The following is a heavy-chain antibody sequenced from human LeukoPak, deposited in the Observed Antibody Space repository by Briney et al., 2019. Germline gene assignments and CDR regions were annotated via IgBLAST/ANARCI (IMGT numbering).Heavy chain of an antibody. CDR2: MNPNSGNT. V-gene: IGHV1-8*01. CDR1: GYTFTSYD. CDR3: ARGSSDYYDSSGSY. Sequence: ASVKVSCKASGYTFTSYDINWVRQATEQGLEWMGWMNPNSGNTGYAQKFQGRVTMTRNTSISTAYMELSSLRSEDTAVYYCARGSSDYYDSSGSYWGQGTLVTVSS. J-gene: IGHJ4*02. D-gene: IGHD3-22*01.